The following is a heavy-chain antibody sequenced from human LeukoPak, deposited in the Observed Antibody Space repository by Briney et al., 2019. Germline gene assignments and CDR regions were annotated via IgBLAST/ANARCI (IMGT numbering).Heavy chain of an antibody. CDR1: GFTFSTSA. Sequence: GGSLRLSCAASGFTFSTSAMNWVRQAPGRGLEWVSSISPTGGAIFYADSLRGRFTISRDNAKNSLYLQMNSLRAEDTAVFYCARTQGAVAGGLDYWGQGTLVTVSS. CDR3: ARTQGAVAGGLDY. CDR2: ISPTGGAI. J-gene: IGHJ4*02. V-gene: IGHV3-21*01. D-gene: IGHD6-19*01.